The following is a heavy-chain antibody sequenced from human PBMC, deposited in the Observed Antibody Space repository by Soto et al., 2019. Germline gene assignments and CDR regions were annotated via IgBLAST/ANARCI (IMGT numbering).Heavy chain of an antibody. Sequence: SLSLTCTVSGGSVSSGSYYWSWIRQPPGKGLEWIGYIYYSGSTNYNPSLKSRVTISVDTSKNQFSLKLSSVTAADTAVYYCAREIYDILTGSPGGWFDPWGQGTLVTVSS. V-gene: IGHV4-61*01. CDR3: AREIYDILTGSPGGWFDP. CDR2: IYYSGST. J-gene: IGHJ5*02. D-gene: IGHD3-9*01. CDR1: GGSVSSGSYY.